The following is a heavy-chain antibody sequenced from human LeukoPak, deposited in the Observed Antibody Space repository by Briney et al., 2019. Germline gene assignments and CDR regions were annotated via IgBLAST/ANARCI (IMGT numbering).Heavy chain of an antibody. CDR3: AKDRGIISDY. CDR1: GFTFSSYA. J-gene: IGHJ4*02. D-gene: IGHD3-10*01. Sequence: GGSLRLSCAASGFTFSSYAIHWVRQAPGKGLEWVALISFDGSNQLYADSVKGRFTISRDNSKNTLYLQMNSLRAEDTAVYYCAKDRGIISDYWGQGTLVTVSS. CDR2: ISFDGSNQ. V-gene: IGHV3-30*04.